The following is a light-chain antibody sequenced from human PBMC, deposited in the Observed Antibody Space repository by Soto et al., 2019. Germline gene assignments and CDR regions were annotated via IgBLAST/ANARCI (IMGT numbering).Light chain of an antibody. V-gene: IGLV2-8*01. CDR1: TSDIGAYNY. Sequence: QSALTHHPSASGDPGQSVTISCTGTTSDIGAYNYVSWYHQRPGKAPKIIIYEVTRRPSGVPDSILGSKSDTTASLTVSGLQADDEGHYYCSSFAGTNSFVFWTGTKVTVL. J-gene: IGLJ1*01. CDR2: EVT. CDR3: SSFAGTNSFV.